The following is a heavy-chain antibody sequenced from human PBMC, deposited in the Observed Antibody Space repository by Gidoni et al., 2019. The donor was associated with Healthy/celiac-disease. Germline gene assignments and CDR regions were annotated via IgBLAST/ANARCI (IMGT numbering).Heavy chain of an antibody. CDR1: GFSLSTSGVG. Sequence: QITLKESGPTLVKPTQTLTLTCTFSGFSLSTSGVGVGWIRQPPGKALEWLALIYWDDDKRYSPSLKSRLTITKDTSKNQVVLTMTNMDPVDTATYYCAHRAMTTTLYYFDYWGQGTLVTVSS. V-gene: IGHV2-5*02. CDR3: AHRAMTTTLYYFDY. D-gene: IGHD4-17*01. J-gene: IGHJ4*02. CDR2: IYWDDDK.